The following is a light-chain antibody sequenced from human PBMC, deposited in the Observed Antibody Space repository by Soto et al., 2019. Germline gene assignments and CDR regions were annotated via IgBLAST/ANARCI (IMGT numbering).Light chain of an antibody. Sequence: DIQMTQSPSTLSASVGDRVTITYRASQSISSWLAWYQQKPGKAPKLLIYDASSLESGVPSRFSDSGSGTEFTLTISSLQPDDFATYYCQQYNSYPITFGQGTRLEIK. CDR3: QQYNSYPIT. V-gene: IGKV1-5*01. CDR2: DAS. J-gene: IGKJ5*01. CDR1: QSISSW.